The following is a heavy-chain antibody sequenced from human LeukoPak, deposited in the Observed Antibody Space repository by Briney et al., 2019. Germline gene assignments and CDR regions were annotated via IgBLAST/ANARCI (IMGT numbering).Heavy chain of an antibody. CDR2: IYYSGST. J-gene: IGHJ4*02. CDR3: ASLAVGAIYREDY. CDR1: GGSISSSSYY. V-gene: IGHV4-39*01. Sequence: SETLSLTCTVSGGSISSSSYYWGWIRQPPGKGLEWIGSIYYSGSTYYNPSLKSRVTISVDTSKNQFSLKLSSVTAADTAVYYCASLAVGAIYREDYWGQGTLVTVSS. D-gene: IGHD1-26*01.